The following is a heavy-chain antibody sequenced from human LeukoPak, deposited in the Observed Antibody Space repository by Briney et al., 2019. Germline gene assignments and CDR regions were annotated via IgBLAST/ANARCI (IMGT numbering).Heavy chain of an antibody. CDR2: IKQDGSEK. V-gene: IGHV3-7*03. Sequence: GGSLRLSCAASGFTFSSYWMSWVRQAPGKGLEWVANIKQDGSEKYYVDSVKGRFTISRDNAKNSLYLQMNSLRAEDTAVYYRARDRAITMVRGVISYWGQGTLVTVSS. CDR1: GFTFSSYW. CDR3: ARDRAITMVRGVISY. J-gene: IGHJ4*02. D-gene: IGHD3-10*01.